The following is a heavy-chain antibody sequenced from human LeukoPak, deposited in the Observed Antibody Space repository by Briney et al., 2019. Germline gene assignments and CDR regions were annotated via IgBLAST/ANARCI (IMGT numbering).Heavy chain of an antibody. V-gene: IGHV4-59*08. Sequence: SETLSLTCTVSGGSISGYYWSWIRQPPGKRLEWIGYVYDTGATNYNPSLKSRFTISIDTSKNQFTLYLSSVTAADTAVYYCARLPLIATTRGGFDPWGQGTLVTVSS. J-gene: IGHJ5*02. CDR1: GGSISGYY. CDR3: ARLPLIATTRGGFDP. CDR2: VYDTGAT. D-gene: IGHD1/OR15-1a*01.